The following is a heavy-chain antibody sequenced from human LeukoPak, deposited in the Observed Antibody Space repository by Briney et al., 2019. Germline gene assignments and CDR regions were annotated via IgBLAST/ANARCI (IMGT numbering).Heavy chain of an antibody. D-gene: IGHD2-21*02. J-gene: IGHJ6*04. V-gene: IGHV1-2*02. CDR2: INPNSPGT. CDR3: ARDSAKSYCTEV. Sequence: ASVKVSCLSFGYSFIEQVIHWVRQAPGQGLEWMGWINPNSPGTNYSQKFQGRVTMTRYTSSSTAYMELSSLTSDDTAVYYCARDSAKSYCTEVWGIGTTVTVSS. CDR1: GYSFIEQV.